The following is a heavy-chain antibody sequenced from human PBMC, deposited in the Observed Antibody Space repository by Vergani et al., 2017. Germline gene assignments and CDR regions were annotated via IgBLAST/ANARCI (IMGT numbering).Heavy chain of an antibody. J-gene: IGHJ3*02. V-gene: IGHV4-39*07. CDR3: AVRRGISAAPGAFDI. D-gene: IGHD6-13*01. Sequence: QLQLQESGPGLVKPSETLSLTCTVSGGSINSSSYYWGWLRQPPGKGLEWIGSIYYSGSTYYNPSLKSRVTISVDTSKNQFSLKLSSVTAADPAVYSCAVRRGISAAPGAFDIWGQGTMVTVSS. CDR2: IYYSGST. CDR1: GGSINSSSYY.